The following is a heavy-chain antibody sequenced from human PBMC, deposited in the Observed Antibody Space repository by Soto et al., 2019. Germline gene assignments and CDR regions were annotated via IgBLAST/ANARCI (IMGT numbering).Heavy chain of an antibody. Sequence: ASVKVSCKASGGTFSSYAISWVRQAPGQGLEWMGGIIPIFGTANYAQKFQGRVTITADESTSTAYMELSSLRSEDTAVYYCARGREPLDTAMVTDYWGQGTLVTVSS. J-gene: IGHJ4*02. CDR1: GGTFSSYA. V-gene: IGHV1-69*13. CDR2: IIPIFGTA. D-gene: IGHD5-18*01. CDR3: ARGREPLDTAMVTDY.